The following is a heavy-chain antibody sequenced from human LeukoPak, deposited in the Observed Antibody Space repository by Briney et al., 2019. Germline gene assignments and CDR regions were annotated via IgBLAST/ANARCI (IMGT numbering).Heavy chain of an antibody. CDR2: INHSGST. Sequence: SETLSLTCAVYGGSFSGYYWSWIRQPPGKGLEWIGEINHSGSTNYNPPLKSRVTISVDTSKNQFSLKLSSVTAADTAVYYCASSDYYFDYWGQGTLVTVSS. CDR3: ASSDYYFDY. J-gene: IGHJ4*02. D-gene: IGHD2-21*02. CDR1: GGSFSGYY. V-gene: IGHV4-34*01.